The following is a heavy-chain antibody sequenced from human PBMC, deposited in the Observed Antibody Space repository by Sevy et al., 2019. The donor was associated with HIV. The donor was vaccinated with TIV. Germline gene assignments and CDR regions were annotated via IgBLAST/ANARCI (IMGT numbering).Heavy chain of an antibody. Sequence: GGSLRLSCAASGFTFSSFAMSWVRQAPGKGLEWVSGISGSAGNTYYADSVKGRFTISRDNSKNTLYLQMNSLRADDTAVYYCAKGTAVSGLRSNWFDPWGQGTLVTFSS. CDR3: AKGTAVSGLRSNWFDP. V-gene: IGHV3-23*01. CDR2: ISGSAGNT. J-gene: IGHJ5*02. D-gene: IGHD3-3*01. CDR1: GFTFSSFA.